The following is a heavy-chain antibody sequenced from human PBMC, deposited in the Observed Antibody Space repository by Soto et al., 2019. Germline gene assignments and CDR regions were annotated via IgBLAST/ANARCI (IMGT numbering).Heavy chain of an antibody. Sequence: GGSLRLSCAASGFTFSNYWMHWVRQAPGKGLVWVSRINSDGSTTSHADSVKGRFTISRGNAKNTLYLQMNSLRAEDTAVYYCARLPGYSTGWTPFDFWGQGTQVTVSS. CDR3: ARLPGYSTGWTPFDF. D-gene: IGHD6-19*01. J-gene: IGHJ4*02. CDR2: INSDGSTT. CDR1: GFTFSNYW. V-gene: IGHV3-74*01.